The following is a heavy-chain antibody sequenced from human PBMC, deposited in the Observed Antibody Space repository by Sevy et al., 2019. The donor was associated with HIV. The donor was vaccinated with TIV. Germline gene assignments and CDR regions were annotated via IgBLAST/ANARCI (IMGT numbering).Heavy chain of an antibody. Sequence: GGSLRLSCTASGFTFNTHAMTWVRQPPGKGLEWVPVISGPGLSTYYADSVKGRFTISRDNSQNTLYLQMNSLRVDDTATYYCAKALNPALESMIEVILRTLKGFDVWGQGTMVTVSS. CDR3: AKALNPALESMIEVILRTLKGFDV. CDR2: ISGPGLST. J-gene: IGHJ3*01. CDR1: GFTFNTHA. V-gene: IGHV3-23*01. D-gene: IGHD3-22*01.